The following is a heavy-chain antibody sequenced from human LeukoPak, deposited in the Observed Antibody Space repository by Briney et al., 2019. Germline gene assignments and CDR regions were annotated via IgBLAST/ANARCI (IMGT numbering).Heavy chain of an antibody. V-gene: IGHV4-39*07. CDR2: IYYSGST. CDR3: ARVVNSYGSDY. D-gene: IGHD5-18*01. J-gene: IGHJ4*02. Sequence: WVRQPPGKGLEWIGSIYYSGSTYYNPSLKSRVTISVDTSKNQFSLKLSSVTAADTAVYYCARVVNSYGSDYWGQGTLVTVSS.